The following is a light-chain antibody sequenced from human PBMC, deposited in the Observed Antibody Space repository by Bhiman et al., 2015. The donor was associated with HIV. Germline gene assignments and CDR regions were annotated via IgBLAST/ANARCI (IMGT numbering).Light chain of an antibody. J-gene: IGLJ1*01. Sequence: QSALTQPASVSGSPGESITISCTGTRSDIGNYGYVSWFQQHPGKAPKLMIYDVSNRPSGVSNRFSGSKSGNTASLTISGLQAEDEADYYCSSYTSSSTYVFGTGTKVTV. CDR2: DVS. CDR3: SSYTSSSTYV. CDR1: RSDIGNYGY. V-gene: IGLV2-14*03.